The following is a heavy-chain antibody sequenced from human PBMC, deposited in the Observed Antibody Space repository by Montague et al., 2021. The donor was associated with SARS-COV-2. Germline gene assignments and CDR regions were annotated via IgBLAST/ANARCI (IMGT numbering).Heavy chain of an antibody. CDR2: IYYTGST. J-gene: IGHJ4*02. CDR1: GGSINNYY. V-gene: IGHV4-59*01. CDR3: ARGGGWKRHFDY. Sequence: SETLSLTCNVSGGSINNYYWSLIRQSPGRGLEWIGYIYYTGSTTRNPSLDSRVTISLDTSRDLVSLELRSLTAADTAVYYCARGGGWKRHFDYWGQGTLVAVSS. D-gene: IGHD4-23*01.